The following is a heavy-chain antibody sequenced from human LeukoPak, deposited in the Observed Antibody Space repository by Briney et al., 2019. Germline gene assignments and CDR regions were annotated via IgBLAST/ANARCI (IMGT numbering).Heavy chain of an antibody. D-gene: IGHD2-2*02. CDR3: ARDTEHLYFVFDY. Sequence: GGSLRLSCAASGFTFSRYSMNWVRQAPGTGLEWVSYISRSGSTIYYADSVKGRFTISRDNAKNSLYLQMNSLRDEDTAVYYCARDTEHLYFVFDYWGQGTLVSVSS. CDR2: ISRSGSTI. J-gene: IGHJ4*02. V-gene: IGHV3-48*02. CDR1: GFTFSRYS.